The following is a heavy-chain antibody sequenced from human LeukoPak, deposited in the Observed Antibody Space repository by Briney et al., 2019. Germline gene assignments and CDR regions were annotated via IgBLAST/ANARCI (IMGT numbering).Heavy chain of an antibody. Sequence: ASVKVSCKASGHTFSNYYMHWVRQAPGQGLEWMGLINPSGSSTLYAQKFQGRVTMTRDMSTTTDYMELSSLRSEDTAVYYCARDNSVGDIAWWFDPWGQGTLVTVSS. J-gene: IGHJ5*02. CDR2: INPSGSST. V-gene: IGHV1-46*01. CDR1: GHTFSNYY. CDR3: ARDNSVGDIAWWFDP. D-gene: IGHD3-16*02.